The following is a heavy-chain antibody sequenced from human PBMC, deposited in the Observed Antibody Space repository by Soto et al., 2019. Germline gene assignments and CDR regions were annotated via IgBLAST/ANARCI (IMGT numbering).Heavy chain of an antibody. V-gene: IGHV1-69*05. D-gene: IGHD6-19*01. J-gene: IGHJ4*02. CDR3: ARAVAVPADFDY. Sequence: GASVKVSCKASGGTFSSYAIIWVRQAPGQGLEWMGGIIPIFGTANYAQKFQGRVTITRDTSASTAYMELSSLRSEDTAVYYCARAVAVPADFDYWGQGTLVTVSS. CDR2: IIPIFGTA. CDR1: GGTFSSYA.